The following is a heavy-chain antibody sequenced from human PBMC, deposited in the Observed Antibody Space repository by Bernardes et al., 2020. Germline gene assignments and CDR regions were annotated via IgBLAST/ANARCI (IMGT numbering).Heavy chain of an antibody. CDR3: ARSPRNKCSGGSCYGGALDI. CDR2: INPSGGST. D-gene: IGHD2-15*01. J-gene: IGHJ3*02. Sequence: ASVKVSCKASGYTFTTYYMHWVRQAPGQGLEWMGIINPSGGSTSYAQKFQGRVTMTMDTSTSTVYMELSSLRSEDTAVYYCARSPRNKCSGGSCYGGALDIWGQGNRVTITS. CDR1: GYTFTTYY. V-gene: IGHV1-46*01.